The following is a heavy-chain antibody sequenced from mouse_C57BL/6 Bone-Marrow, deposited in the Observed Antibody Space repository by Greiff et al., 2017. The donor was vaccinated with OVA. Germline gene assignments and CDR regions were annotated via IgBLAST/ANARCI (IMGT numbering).Heavy chain of an antibody. D-gene: IGHD1-1*01. CDR1: GFTFSSYG. CDR3: ARQRYYGSYYAMDY. CDR2: ISSGGSYT. J-gene: IGHJ4*01. V-gene: IGHV5-6*01. Sequence: EVQLVESGGDLVKPGGSLKLSCAASGFTFSSYGMSWVRQTPDKRLEWVATISSGGSYTYYPDSVKGRFTISRDNAKNTLYLQMSSLKSEDTAMYYCARQRYYGSYYAMDYWGQGTSVTVSS.